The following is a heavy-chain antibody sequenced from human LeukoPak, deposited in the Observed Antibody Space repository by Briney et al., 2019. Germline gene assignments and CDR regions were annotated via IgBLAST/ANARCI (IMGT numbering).Heavy chain of an antibody. CDR3: ARASYLLGAPRD. CDR2: IYSGGET. V-gene: IGHV3-53*01. D-gene: IGHD1-26*01. Sequence: GSLRRSCAAPGFTVSDNYMGLVRQAPGKVLEWVSVIYSGGETYYADSVKGRFAISRDNSKNTLYLQMNSLRAEDTAVYSCARASYLLGAPRDWGQGTLVIVS. J-gene: IGHJ4*02. CDR1: GFTVSDNY.